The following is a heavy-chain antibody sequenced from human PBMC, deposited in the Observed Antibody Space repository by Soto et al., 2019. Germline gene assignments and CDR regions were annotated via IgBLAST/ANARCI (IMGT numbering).Heavy chain of an antibody. J-gene: IGHJ4*02. D-gene: IGHD5-18*01. Sequence: QVQLVQSGAEVKKPGASVKVSCKASGYTFTSYGISWVRQAPGQGLEWMGWISVYNGNTNYAQKLQGRVTMTTDPSTSTAYMELRSLRSDDTAVYYCAREGLTAMDPYYFDCWGQGTLVTVSS. CDR1: GYTFTSYG. V-gene: IGHV1-18*01. CDR3: AREGLTAMDPYYFDC. CDR2: ISVYNGNT.